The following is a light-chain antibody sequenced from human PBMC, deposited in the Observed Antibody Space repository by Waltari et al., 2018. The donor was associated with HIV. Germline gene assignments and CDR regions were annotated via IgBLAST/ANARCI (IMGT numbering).Light chain of an antibody. CDR2: SAS. V-gene: IGKV1-12*02. J-gene: IGKJ3*01. CDR1: QGISNS. CDR3: QQAKTFPFT. Sequence: DIQMAQSPSSVPGSVGDRVTINCRASQGISNSLAWYQQRPGEAPKLLIYSASNLQTGVPSRFSGSGSGTDSTLTISSLQPEDFATYYCQQAKTFPFTFGPGTKV.